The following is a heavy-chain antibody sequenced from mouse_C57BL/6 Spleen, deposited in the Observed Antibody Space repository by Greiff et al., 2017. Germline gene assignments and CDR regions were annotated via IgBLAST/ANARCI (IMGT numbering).Heavy chain of an antibody. CDR3: ARRLITTVVATRYYAMDY. CDR2: IDPANGNT. J-gene: IGHJ4*01. Sequence: VQLKESVAELVRPGASVKLSCTASGFNIKNTYMHWVKQRPEQGLEWIGRIDPANGNTKYAPKFQGKATITADTSSNTAYLQLSSLTSEDTAIYYCARRLITTVVATRYYAMDYWGQGTSVTVSS. V-gene: IGHV14-3*01. CDR1: GFNIKNTY. D-gene: IGHD1-1*01.